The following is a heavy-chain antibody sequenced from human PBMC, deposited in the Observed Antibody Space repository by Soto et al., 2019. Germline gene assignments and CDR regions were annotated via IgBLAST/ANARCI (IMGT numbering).Heavy chain of an antibody. CDR1: GFTFSNAW. CDR2: IKSKTDGGKT. D-gene: IGHD3-10*01. Sequence: GGSLRLSCAASGFTFSNAWMSWVRQAPGKGLEWVGRIKSKTDGGKTDYAAPVKGRFTISRDDSKNTLYLQMNSLKTEDTAVYYCTTDLSWGTMVRGVIITWTDYWGQGTLVTVSS. CDR3: TTDLSWGTMVRGVIITWTDY. J-gene: IGHJ4*02. V-gene: IGHV3-15*01.